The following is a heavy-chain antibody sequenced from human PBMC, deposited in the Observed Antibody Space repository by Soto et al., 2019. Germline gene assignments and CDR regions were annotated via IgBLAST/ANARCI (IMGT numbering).Heavy chain of an antibody. Sequence: ASVKVSCKVSGYTLTELSMHWVRQAPGKGLEWMGGFDPEDGETIYAQKFQGRVTMTEDTSTDTAYMELSSLRSEDTAVYYCATSLDPDCSSTSCYGRGYYFDYWGQGTLVTVSS. CDR3: ATSLDPDCSSTSCYGRGYYFDY. CDR2: FDPEDGET. J-gene: IGHJ4*02. D-gene: IGHD2-2*01. CDR1: GYTLTELS. V-gene: IGHV1-24*01.